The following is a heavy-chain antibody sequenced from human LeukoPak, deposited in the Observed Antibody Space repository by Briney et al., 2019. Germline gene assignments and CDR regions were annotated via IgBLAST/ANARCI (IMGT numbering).Heavy chain of an antibody. Sequence: GGSLRLSCAASGFTFSTYWMSWVRQAPGKGLEWVANIKQDGSEKYYVDSVKGRFTISRDNAKNSLYLQMNSLRAEDTALYYCAKEGIAAAGTFDYWGQGTLVTVSS. CDR3: AKEGIAAAGTFDY. J-gene: IGHJ4*02. CDR2: IKQDGSEK. D-gene: IGHD6-13*01. CDR1: GFTFSTYW. V-gene: IGHV3-7*03.